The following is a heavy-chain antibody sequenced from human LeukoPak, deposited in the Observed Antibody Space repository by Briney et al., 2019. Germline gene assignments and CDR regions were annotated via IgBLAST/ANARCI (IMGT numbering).Heavy chain of an antibody. J-gene: IGHJ4*02. CDR1: GFTFSGSA. Sequence: GGSLRLSCAASGFTFSGSAMHWVRQASGKGLEWVGRIRSKANSYATAYAASVKGRSTISRDDSKNTAYLQMNSLKTEDTAVYYCTRQGYSSSSHDFDYWGQGTLVTVSS. D-gene: IGHD6-6*01. CDR3: TRQGYSSSSHDFDY. V-gene: IGHV3-73*01. CDR2: IRSKANSYAT.